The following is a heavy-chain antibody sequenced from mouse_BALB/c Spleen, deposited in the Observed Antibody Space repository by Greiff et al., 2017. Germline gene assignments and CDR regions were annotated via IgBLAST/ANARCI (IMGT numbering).Heavy chain of an antibody. CDR3: ARWDGYYGFAY. D-gene: IGHD2-3*01. CDR2: ISYSGST. V-gene: IGHV3-2*02. Sequence: EVQLVESGPGLVKPSQSLSLTCTVTGYSITSDYAWNWIRQFPGNKLEWMGYISYSGSTSYNPSLKSRISITRDTSKNQFFLQLNSVTTEDTATYYCARWDGYYGFAYWGQGTLVTVSA. CDR1: GYSITSDYA. J-gene: IGHJ3*01.